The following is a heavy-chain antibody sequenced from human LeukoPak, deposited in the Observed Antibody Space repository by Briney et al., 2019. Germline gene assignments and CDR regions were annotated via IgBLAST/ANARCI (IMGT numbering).Heavy chain of an antibody. CDR3: ARRHVEYSSSSDPYYFDY. V-gene: IGHV1-46*01. D-gene: IGHD6-6*01. Sequence: AASVKVSCKASGYTFTSYYMHWVRQAPGQGLEWMGIINPSGGSTSYAQKFQGRVTMTRDTSTSTVYMELSSLRSEDTAVYYCARRHVEYSSSSDPYYFDYWGQGTLVTVSS. J-gene: IGHJ4*02. CDR2: INPSGGST. CDR1: GYTFTSYY.